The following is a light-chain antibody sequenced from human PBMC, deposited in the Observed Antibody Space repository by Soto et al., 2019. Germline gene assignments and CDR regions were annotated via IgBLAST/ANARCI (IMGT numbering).Light chain of an antibody. V-gene: IGKV3-20*01. CDR3: QLYGRSPQ. CDR1: QSINSAH. Sequence: EIVLTQSPGSLSLSPGERVTLSCRASQSINSAHLAWYQQRPGQAPRLLIYATSRRATGTLDRFSGSGAGTDFTLTISGLEPEDFAVYYCQLYGRSPQFGQGTKLEIK. CDR2: ATS. J-gene: IGKJ2*01.